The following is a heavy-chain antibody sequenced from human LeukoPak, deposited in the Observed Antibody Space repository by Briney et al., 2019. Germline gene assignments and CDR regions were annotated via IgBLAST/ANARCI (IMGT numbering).Heavy chain of an antibody. CDR1: GFTFSRME. J-gene: IGHJ4*02. V-gene: IGHV3-48*03. CDR2: ISSSGSTI. CDR3: PRGGYSYGYPYFDH. Sequence: GGSLRLSCAASGFTFSRMEMNWVRQAPGKGLEWVSYISSSGSTIYYADSVKGRFTISRDNAKNSLFLQMNSLRAEDTAVYYCPRGGYSYGYPYFDHWRQGTLVTVSS. D-gene: IGHD5-18*01.